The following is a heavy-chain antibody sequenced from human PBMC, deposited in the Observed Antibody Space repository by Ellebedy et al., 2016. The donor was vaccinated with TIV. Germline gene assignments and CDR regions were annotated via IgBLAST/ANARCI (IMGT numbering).Heavy chain of an antibody. V-gene: IGHV4-34*01. CDR1: GGSFSGYY. D-gene: IGHD5-18*01. CDR3: ARIQPEDWFDP. CDR2: VNHSGST. J-gene: IGHJ5*02. Sequence: MPSETLSLTCAVYGGSFSGYYWSWIRQTPGKGLEWIGEVNHSGSTNYNPSLKSRVTISVDTSKNQFSLKLSSVTAADTAVYYCARIQPEDWFDPWGQGTLVTVSS.